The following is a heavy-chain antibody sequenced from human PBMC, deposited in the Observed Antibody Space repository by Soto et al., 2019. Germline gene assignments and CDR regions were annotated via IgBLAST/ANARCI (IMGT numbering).Heavy chain of an antibody. V-gene: IGHV1-18*01. Sequence: ASVKVSCKASGYTFTSYGISWVRQAPGQGLEWMGWISAYNGNTNYAQKLQGRVTMTTDTSTSTAYMELRSLRSEDTAVYYCARGDATKLGVTNYYGMDVWGQGTTVTVSS. CDR3: ARGDATKLGVTNYYGMDV. CDR1: GYTFTSYG. J-gene: IGHJ6*02. D-gene: IGHD3-10*01. CDR2: ISAYNGNT.